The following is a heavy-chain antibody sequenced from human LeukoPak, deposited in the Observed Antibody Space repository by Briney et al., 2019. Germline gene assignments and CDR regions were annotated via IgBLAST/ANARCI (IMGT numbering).Heavy chain of an antibody. CDR3: ARRGTYSSSFDY. CDR2: INSDGSST. V-gene: IGHV3-74*01. CDR1: GFTYSSYW. D-gene: IGHD6-13*01. J-gene: IGHJ4*02. Sequence: QSGGSLRLSCAASGFTYSSYWMHWVRQAPGKGLVWVSHINSDGSSTSYADSVKGRFTISRDNAKNTLYPQMNSLRAEDTAVYYCARRGTYSSSFDYWGQGTLVTVSS.